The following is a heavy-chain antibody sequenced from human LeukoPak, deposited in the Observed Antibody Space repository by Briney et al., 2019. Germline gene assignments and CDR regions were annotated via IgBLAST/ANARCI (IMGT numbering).Heavy chain of an antibody. V-gene: IGHV1-69*05. D-gene: IGHD5-18*01. J-gene: IGHJ4*02. CDR2: IIPIFGTA. CDR1: GGTFSSYA. Sequence: VASVKVSCKASGGTFSSYAINWVRQAPGQGLEWMGGIIPIFGTANYAQKFQGRVTITTDESTSTAYMELSSLRSEDTAVYYCARAERGYSYGYGYWGQGTLVTVSS. CDR3: ARAERGYSYGYGY.